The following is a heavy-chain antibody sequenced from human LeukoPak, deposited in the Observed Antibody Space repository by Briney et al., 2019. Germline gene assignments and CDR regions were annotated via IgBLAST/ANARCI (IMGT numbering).Heavy chain of an antibody. V-gene: IGHV3-15*01. CDR1: GFSFTDAW. Sequence: GGSLRLSRAASGFSFTDAWMSWVRQAPGRGLEWVGRIKSKADGGRAEYSATVKGKFFISRDDAKSTLYVQMNRLRTEDTAVYYCTTEKDLYYYDSSGYFHWGQGSLVTVSS. CDR3: TTEKDLYYYDSSGYFH. D-gene: IGHD3-22*01. J-gene: IGHJ4*02. CDR2: IKSKADGGRA.